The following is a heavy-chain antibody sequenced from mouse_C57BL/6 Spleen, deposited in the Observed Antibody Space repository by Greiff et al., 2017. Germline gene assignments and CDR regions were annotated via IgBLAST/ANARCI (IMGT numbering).Heavy chain of an antibody. V-gene: IGHV1-82*01. CDR2: IYPGDGDT. CDR1: GYAFSSSW. D-gene: IGHD4-1*01. J-gene: IGHJ4*01. Sequence: QVQLKESGPELVKPGASVKISCKASGYAFSSSWMNWVKQRPGKGLEWIGRIYPGDGDTNYNGKFKGKATLTADKSSSTAYMQLSSLTSEDSAVYFCARYPINWGYAMDYWGQGTSVTVSS. CDR3: ARYPINWGYAMDY.